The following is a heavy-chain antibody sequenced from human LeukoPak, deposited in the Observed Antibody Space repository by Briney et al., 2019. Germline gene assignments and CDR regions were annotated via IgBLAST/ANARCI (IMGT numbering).Heavy chain of an antibody. CDR3: ASEGTENEVRFDY. CDR1: GGTFSSYA. J-gene: IGHJ4*02. Sequence: ASVKVSCKASGGTFSSYAISWVRQAPGQGLEWMGRIIPILGIANYAQKFQGRVTITADESTSTAYMELSSLRSEDTAVYYCASEGTENEVRFDYWGQGTLVTVSS. CDR2: IIPILGIA. D-gene: IGHD3-10*01. V-gene: IGHV1-69*04.